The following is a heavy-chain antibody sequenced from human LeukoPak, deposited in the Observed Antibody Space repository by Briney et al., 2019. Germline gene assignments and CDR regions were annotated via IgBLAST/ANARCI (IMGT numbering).Heavy chain of an antibody. CDR2: IYYSGST. D-gene: IGHD2-15*01. V-gene: IGHV4-59*01. Sequence: SETLSLTCTVSGGSISSYYWSRIRQPPGKGLEWIGYIYYSGSTNYNPSLKSRVTISVDTSKNQFSLKPSSVTAADTAVYYCARVLGYCSGGSCYALPHMDVWGKGTTVTVSS. J-gene: IGHJ6*03. CDR1: GGSISSYY. CDR3: ARVLGYCSGGSCYALPHMDV.